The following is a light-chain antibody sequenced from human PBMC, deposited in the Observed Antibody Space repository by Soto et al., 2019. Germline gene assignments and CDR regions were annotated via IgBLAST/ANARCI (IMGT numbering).Light chain of an antibody. V-gene: IGKV4-1*01. Sequence: DIVMTQSPDSLAVSLGERATINCKSSQSILYSPNNKNYLAWYQQKPGQPPKLLFRWASTRESGVRDRFSGSECRKDFLLTINSLQAEDVAVYYCQQYYSAPQNFGQGTKVELK. CDR1: QSILYSPNNKNY. CDR3: QQYYSAPQN. CDR2: WAS. J-gene: IGKJ1*01.